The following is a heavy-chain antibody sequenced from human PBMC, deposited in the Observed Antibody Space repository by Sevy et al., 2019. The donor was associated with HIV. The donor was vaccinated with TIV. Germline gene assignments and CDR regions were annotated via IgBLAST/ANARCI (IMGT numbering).Heavy chain of an antibody. Sequence: ASVKVSCKASGGTFSSYAISWVRQAPGQGLEWMGGIIPIFGTANYAQKFQGRVTITADESTGTAYMELSSLRSEDTAVYYCAREGRHCSGGSGYLGLFWFDPWGQGTLVTVSS. CDR1: GGTFSSYA. V-gene: IGHV1-69*13. D-gene: IGHD2-15*01. CDR2: IIPIFGTA. CDR3: AREGRHCSGGSGYLGLFWFDP. J-gene: IGHJ5*02.